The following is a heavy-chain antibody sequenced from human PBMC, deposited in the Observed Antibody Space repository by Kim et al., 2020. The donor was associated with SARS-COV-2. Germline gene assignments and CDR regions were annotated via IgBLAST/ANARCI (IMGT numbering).Heavy chain of an antibody. CDR1: GFTFSSYA. CDR2: ISYDGSNK. J-gene: IGHJ3*02. V-gene: IGHV3-30-3*01. Sequence: GGSLRLSCAASGFTFSSYAMHWVRQAPGKGLEWVAVISYDGSNKYYADSVKGRFTISRDNSKNTLYLQMNSLRAEDTAVYYCARGFQQWLVIGAFDIWGQGTMVTVSS. CDR3: ARGFQQWLVIGAFDI. D-gene: IGHD6-19*01.